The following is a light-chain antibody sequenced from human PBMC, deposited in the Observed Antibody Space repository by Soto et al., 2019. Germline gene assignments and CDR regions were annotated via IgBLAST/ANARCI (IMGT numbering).Light chain of an antibody. CDR1: NNDVGSYDL. V-gene: IGLV2-23*02. Sequence: QSALTQPASVSGSPGQSITISCTGTNNDVGSYDLVSWYRQSPGEAPKLIIYDVTKRPSGVSDRFSGSKSGNTASLTISGLQAEDEADYYCCSFTSSNTHVFGTGTKLTVL. J-gene: IGLJ1*01. CDR3: CSFTSSNTHV. CDR2: DVT.